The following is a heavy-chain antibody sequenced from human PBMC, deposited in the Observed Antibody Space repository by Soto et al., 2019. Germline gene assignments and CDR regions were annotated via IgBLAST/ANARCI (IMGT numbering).Heavy chain of an antibody. Sequence: ASVKVSCKASGYTVTSYGISWVRQAPGQGLEWMGWISAYNGNTNYAQKLQGRVTMTTDTSTSTAYMELRSLRSDDTAVYYCARGGVLMVYAIRYDYWGQGTLVTVSS. D-gene: IGHD2-8*01. V-gene: IGHV1-18*01. CDR2: ISAYNGNT. CDR3: ARGGVLMVYAIRYDY. CDR1: GYTVTSYG. J-gene: IGHJ4*02.